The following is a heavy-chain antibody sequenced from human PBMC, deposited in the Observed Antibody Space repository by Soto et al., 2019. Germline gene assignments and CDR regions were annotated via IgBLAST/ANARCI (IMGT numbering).Heavy chain of an antibody. CDR2: INHSGST. CDR1: GGSFSDYY. J-gene: IGHJ6*02. D-gene: IGHD3-10*01. Sequence: QVQLQQWGAGLLKPSETLSLTCAVYGGSFSDYYWGWIRQPPGKGLEWIGEINHSGSTNYNPSLNSRATISVDTSKGQFSVTLISVTASDTAVYYCARGAPFGGRITMLRGAPLDVWGQGTTVTVSS. V-gene: IGHV4-34*01. CDR3: ARGAPFGGRITMLRGAPLDV.